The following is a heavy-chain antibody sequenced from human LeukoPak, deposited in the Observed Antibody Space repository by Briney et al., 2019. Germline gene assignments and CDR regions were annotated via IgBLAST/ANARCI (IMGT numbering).Heavy chain of an antibody. V-gene: IGHV3-23*01. CDR3: TKNRGAGAHYYYHMNV. Sequence: GGSLRLSCAASGFPFGTYAMTWVRQTPWKGLEWVSTITGSGGGTLYADSVKGRFTISRDNSKTTLYLHLNSLRGEDTAIYYCTKNRGAGAHYYYHMNVWGKGTTVTVSS. D-gene: IGHD1-26*01. CDR2: ITGSGGGT. CDR1: GFPFGTYA. J-gene: IGHJ6*03.